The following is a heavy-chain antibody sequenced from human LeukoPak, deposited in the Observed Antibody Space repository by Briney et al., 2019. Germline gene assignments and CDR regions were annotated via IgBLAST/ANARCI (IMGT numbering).Heavy chain of an antibody. CDR3: ARTVSSSWGFFDS. CDR2: IRYDGSNK. CDR1: GFTFSSYG. V-gene: IGHV3-30*02. D-gene: IGHD6-6*01. Sequence: VQPGGSLRLSCAASGFTFSSYGMHWVRQAPGKGLEWVAFIRYDGSNKYYADSVKGRFTISRDNSKNTLYLQMNGLRADDTAVFFCARTVSSSWGFFDSWGQGTLVTVSS. J-gene: IGHJ4*02.